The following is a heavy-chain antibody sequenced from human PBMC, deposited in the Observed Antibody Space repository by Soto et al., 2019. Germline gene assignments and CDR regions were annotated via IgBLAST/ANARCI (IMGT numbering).Heavy chain of an antibody. V-gene: IGHV3-30*18. J-gene: IGHJ4*02. Sequence: EQSLRLSCAASGFTLSSYCVLCVRLPPDKGLEWVAVISYDGSNTHYADSVKGRFTISRDNSKNSLELKMNSLRAEDTAVYYCAKDTYCYARSGYYPYDYWCQGTQVTVSS. CDR2: ISYDGSNT. CDR1: GFTLSSYC. D-gene: IGHD3-22*01. CDR3: AKDTYCYARSGYYPYDY.